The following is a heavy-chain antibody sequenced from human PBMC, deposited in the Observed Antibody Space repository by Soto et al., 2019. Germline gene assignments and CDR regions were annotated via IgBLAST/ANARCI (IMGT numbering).Heavy chain of an antibody. CDR3: VRQRGNYFDF. V-gene: IGHV4-59*11. J-gene: IGHJ4*02. CDR1: GDSINSRY. D-gene: IGHD3-10*01. CDR2: IDYVGST. Sequence: PSETLSLTCIVSGDSINSRYWSWIRQPPGKGLEWIGYIDYVGSTNYAPSLQSRVTMSVDTSKNQVSLKLRYVTAADTAVYYCVRQRGNYFDFWGQGTLVTVYS.